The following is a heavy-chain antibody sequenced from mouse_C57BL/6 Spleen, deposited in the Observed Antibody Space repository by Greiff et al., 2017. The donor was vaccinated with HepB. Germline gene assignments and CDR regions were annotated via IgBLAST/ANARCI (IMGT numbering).Heavy chain of an antibody. J-gene: IGHJ1*03. CDR3: ARSSRSYWYFDV. CDR2: INPNNGGT. V-gene: IGHV1-18*01. CDR1: GYTFTDYN. Sequence: VQLKESGPELVKPGASVKIPCKASGYTFTDYNMDWVKQSHGKSLEWIGDINPNNGGTIYNQKFKGKATLTVDKSSSTAYMELRSLTSEDTAVYYCARSSRSYWYFDVWGTGTTVTVSS.